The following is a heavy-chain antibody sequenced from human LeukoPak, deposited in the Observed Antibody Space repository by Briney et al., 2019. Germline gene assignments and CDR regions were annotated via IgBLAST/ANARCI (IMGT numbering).Heavy chain of an antibody. CDR1: TGSISSYY. V-gene: IGHV4-59*01. Sequence: SETLSLICTVSTGSISSYYWSWLRQPPGKGLEWIGYIYYSGNTNYNPSLKSRVTISVDTSKNQCSLKLSSVTDADTAVYYCAREVYSSPGDWFDPWGQGTLVTVSS. CDR3: AREVYSSPGDWFDP. D-gene: IGHD6-13*01. J-gene: IGHJ5*02. CDR2: IYYSGNT.